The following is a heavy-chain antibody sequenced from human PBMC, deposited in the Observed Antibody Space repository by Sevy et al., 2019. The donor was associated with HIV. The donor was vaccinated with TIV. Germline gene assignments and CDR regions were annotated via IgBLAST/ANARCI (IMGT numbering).Heavy chain of an antibody. D-gene: IGHD6-13*01. J-gene: IGHJ1*01. CDR3: ARSGSSSLYAVYFQH. CDR1: GGTFSSYA. V-gene: IGHV1-69*13. Sequence: ASVKVSCKASGGTFSSYAISWVRQAPGQGLEWMGGIIPIFGTANYAQKFQGRVTITADESTSTAYMELSSLRSEDTAVYYCARSGSSSLYAVYFQHWGQGTLVTVSS. CDR2: IIPIFGTA.